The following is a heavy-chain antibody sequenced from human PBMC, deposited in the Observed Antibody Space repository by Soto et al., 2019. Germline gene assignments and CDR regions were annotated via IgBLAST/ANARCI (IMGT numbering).Heavy chain of an antibody. D-gene: IGHD2-15*01. CDR1: GFTFDDYA. J-gene: IGHJ4*02. Sequence: EVQLVESGGGLVQPGRSLRLSCAASGFTFDDYAMHWVRQAPGKGLEWVSGISWNSGSIGYADSVKGRFTISRDNAKNSLYLQMNSLRAEDTALYYCAKDLTGSCSGGSCYRSVDYWGQGTLVTVSS. V-gene: IGHV3-9*01. CDR3: AKDLTGSCSGGSCYRSVDY. CDR2: ISWNSGSI.